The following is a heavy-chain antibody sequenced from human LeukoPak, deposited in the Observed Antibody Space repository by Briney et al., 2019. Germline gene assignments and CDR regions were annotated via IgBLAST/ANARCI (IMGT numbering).Heavy chain of an antibody. V-gene: IGHV4-34*01. Sequence: MSSETLSLTCAVYGGSFSGYYWSWIRQPPGKGLEWIGEINHSGSTNYNPSLKSRVTISVDTSKNQFSLKLSSVTAADTAVHYCARDFGVGGPRPPYYYYGMDVWGQGTTVTVPS. CDR3: ARDFGVGGPRPPYYYYGMDV. D-gene: IGHD3-3*01. J-gene: IGHJ6*02. CDR1: GGSFSGYY. CDR2: INHSGST.